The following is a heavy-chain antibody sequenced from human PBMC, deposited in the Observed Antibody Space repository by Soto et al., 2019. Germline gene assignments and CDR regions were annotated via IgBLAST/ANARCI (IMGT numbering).Heavy chain of an antibody. V-gene: IGHV1-69*13. D-gene: IGHD2-2*02. Sequence: SVKVSCKASGGTLSSYAISWVRQAPGQGLEWMGGIIPIFGTANYAQKFQGRVTITADESTSTAYMELSSLRSEDTAVYYCGRVVVVPAAIGYYYYGMDAWGQGTTVTVSS. CDR1: GGTLSSYA. CDR3: GRVVVVPAAIGYYYYGMDA. CDR2: IIPIFGTA. J-gene: IGHJ6*02.